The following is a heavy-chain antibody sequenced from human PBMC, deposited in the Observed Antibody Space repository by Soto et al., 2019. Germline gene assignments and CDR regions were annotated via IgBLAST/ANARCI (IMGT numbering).Heavy chain of an antibody. CDR3: AKGRLAYRPYGMDV. D-gene: IGHD3-16*02. Sequence: GYLRLSCAASGFTFSSYGMHWVRQAPGKGLEWVAVISYDGSNKYYADSVKGRFTISRDNSKNTLYLQMNSLRAEDTAVYYCAKGRLAYRPYGMDVWGQGTTVTVSS. CDR2: ISYDGSNK. CDR1: GFTFSSYG. J-gene: IGHJ6*02. V-gene: IGHV3-30*18.